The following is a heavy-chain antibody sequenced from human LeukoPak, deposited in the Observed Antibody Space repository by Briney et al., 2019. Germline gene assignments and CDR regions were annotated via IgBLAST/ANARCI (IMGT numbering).Heavy chain of an antibody. CDR3: ASYYGYSYGSFDY. J-gene: IGHJ4*02. CDR2: IYYSGST. CDR1: GGSISSGDYH. D-gene: IGHD5-18*01. V-gene: IGHV4-30-4*08. Sequence: SQTLSLTCTVSGGSISSGDYHWSWIRQPPGKGLEWIGYIYYSGSTYYNPSLKSRVTISVDTSKNQFSLKLSSVTAADTAVYSCASYYGYSYGSFDYWGQGTMVTVSS.